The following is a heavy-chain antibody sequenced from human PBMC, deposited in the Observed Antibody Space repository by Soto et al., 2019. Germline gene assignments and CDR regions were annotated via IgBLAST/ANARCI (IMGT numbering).Heavy chain of an antibody. CDR1: GGSFSGYY. V-gene: IGHV4-34*01. CDR3: ARRHSSSWYYFDY. CDR2: INHSGST. Sequence: SETLSLTCAVYGGSFSGYYWSWIRQAPGKGLEWIGEINHSGSTNYNPSLKSRVTISVDKSKNQFSLKLSSVTAADTAVYYCARRHSSSWYYFDYWGQGTLVTVSS. D-gene: IGHD6-13*01. J-gene: IGHJ4*02.